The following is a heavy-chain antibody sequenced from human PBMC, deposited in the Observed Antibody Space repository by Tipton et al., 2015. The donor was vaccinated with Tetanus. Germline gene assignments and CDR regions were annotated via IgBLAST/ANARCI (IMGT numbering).Heavy chain of an antibody. J-gene: IGHJ3*02. Sequence: SLRLSCVASGFTFRNYCMTWVRQAPGRRLEWVASVSSGSTYTKFPDSLRGRFTISRDDAKNSVYLQVNSLRAEDTAVYYCGGFSFSDDLDIWGRGTMVTVSS. CDR1: GFTFRNYC. V-gene: IGHV3-21*01. D-gene: IGHD2-15*01. CDR3: GGFSFSDDLDI. CDR2: VSSGSTYT.